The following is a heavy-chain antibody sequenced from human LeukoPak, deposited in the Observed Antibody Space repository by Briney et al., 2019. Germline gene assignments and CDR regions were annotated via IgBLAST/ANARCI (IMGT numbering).Heavy chain of an antibody. J-gene: IGHJ4*02. D-gene: IGHD5-18*01. V-gene: IGHV4-59*01. CDR3: ARVGYSYGLDY. Sequence: SETLSLTCTVSGGSISGYYWSWLRQPPGKGLEWIGYIYYSGNTNYSPSLKSRVTISVDTSKNHFSLRLSSVTAADTAVYHCARVGYSYGLDYWGQGTRVTVSS. CDR1: GGSISGYY. CDR2: IYYSGNT.